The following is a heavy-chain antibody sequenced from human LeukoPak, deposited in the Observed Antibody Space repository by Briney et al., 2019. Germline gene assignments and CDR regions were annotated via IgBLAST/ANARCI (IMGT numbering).Heavy chain of an antibody. CDR3: AKEGVRGVYFDY. V-gene: IGHV3-9*01. CDR2: ISWNSGSI. J-gene: IGHJ4*02. Sequence: PGRSLRLSCAASGFTFDDYAMHWVRQAPGKGLEWVSGISWNSGSIGYADSVKGRFTISRDNAKNSLYLQMNSLRAEDTASYYCAKEGVRGVYFDYWGQGTLVTVSS. CDR1: GFTFDDYA. D-gene: IGHD3-10*01.